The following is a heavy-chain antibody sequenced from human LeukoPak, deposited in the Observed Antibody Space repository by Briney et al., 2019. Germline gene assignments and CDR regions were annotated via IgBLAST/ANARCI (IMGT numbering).Heavy chain of an antibody. J-gene: IGHJ4*02. Sequence: PSETLSLTCTVSGGSISSYYWSWIRQPLGKGPEWIGYIYYSGSTNYNPSLKSRVTISVGTSKNQFSLKLSSVTAADTAVYYCARSAWYSSGWYSVDYWGQGTLVTVSS. CDR1: GGSISSYY. D-gene: IGHD6-19*01. CDR3: ARSAWYSSGWYSVDY. CDR2: IYYSGST. V-gene: IGHV4-59*01.